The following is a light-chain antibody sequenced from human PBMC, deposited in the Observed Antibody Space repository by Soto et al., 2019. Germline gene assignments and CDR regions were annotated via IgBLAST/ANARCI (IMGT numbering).Light chain of an antibody. CDR1: QRISSY. CDR3: QHYNSYSEA. CDR2: DAS. Sequence: DIQMTQSPSSLSASVGDRVTITCRASQRISSYLNWYQQKPGKAPKLLIYDASSLESGVPSRFSGSGSGTEFTLTISSLQPDDFATYYCQHYNSYSEAFGQGTKVDIK. J-gene: IGKJ1*01. V-gene: IGKV1-5*01.